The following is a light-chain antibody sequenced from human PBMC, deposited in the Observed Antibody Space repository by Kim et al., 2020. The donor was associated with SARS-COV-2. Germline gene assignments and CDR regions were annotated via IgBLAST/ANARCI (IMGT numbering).Light chain of an antibody. CDR1: RGVVVGYND. CDR2: AIR. J-gene: IGLJ2*01. CDR3: SSYTSSSTLVV. V-gene: IGLV2-14*03. Sequence: SISNSCTGTRGVVVGYNDVSWYQQNTGKDPKPMIYAIRNRPSGVSNRCSGSKSGNTASLTISGLQAEDEADYYCSSYTSSSTLVVFGGGTQLTVL.